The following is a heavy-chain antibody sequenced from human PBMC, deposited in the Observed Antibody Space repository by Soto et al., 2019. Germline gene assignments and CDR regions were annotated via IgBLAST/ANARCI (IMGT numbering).Heavy chain of an antibody. Sequence: PSETLSLTCAVYGGSFSGYYWSWIRQPPGKGLEWIGEINHSGSTNYNPSLKSPVPISVDTCTHQFSLNLSSVTAADTALYYCARGSGVPVRYFAWLFLRGGFDYWGQGTLVTVSS. CDR3: ARGSGVPVRYFAWLFLRGGFDY. J-gene: IGHJ4*02. V-gene: IGHV4-34*01. CDR2: INHSGST. D-gene: IGHD3-9*01. CDR1: GGSFSGYY.